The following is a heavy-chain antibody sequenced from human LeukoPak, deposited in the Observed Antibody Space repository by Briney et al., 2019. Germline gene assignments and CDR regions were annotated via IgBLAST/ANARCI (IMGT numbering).Heavy chain of an antibody. CDR1: GFTFSNYE. CDR3: VQGVVTRSFDI. Sequence: GGSLRLSCVASGFTFSNYEMYWVRQAPGKGLEWVSYIASSAFTIYYAASVKGRFTISRDNANNSLYLQMNSLRVEDTAVYYCVQGVVTRSFDIWGQGTMVTVSS. CDR2: IASSAFTI. J-gene: IGHJ3*02. V-gene: IGHV3-48*03. D-gene: IGHD2-21*02.